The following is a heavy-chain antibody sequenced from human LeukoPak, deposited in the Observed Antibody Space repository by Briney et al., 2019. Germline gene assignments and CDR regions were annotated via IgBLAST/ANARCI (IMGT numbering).Heavy chain of an antibody. V-gene: IGHV3-7*03. CDR3: AIMHGYYDGSGYWVQ. J-gene: IGHJ1*01. Sequence: PGGSLRLSCAASGFTFSSYWMSWVRQAPGKGLEWVANIKQDGSEKYYVDSVEGRFTISRDNAKNSLYLQMNSLRDEDTALYYCAIMHGYYDGSGYWVQWGQGTLVTVSS. CDR2: IKQDGSEK. CDR1: GFTFSSYW. D-gene: IGHD3-22*01.